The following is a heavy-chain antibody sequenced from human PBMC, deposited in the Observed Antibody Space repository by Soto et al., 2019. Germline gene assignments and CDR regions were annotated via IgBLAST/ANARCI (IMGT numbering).Heavy chain of an antibody. J-gene: IGHJ3*02. CDR3: ARDAATMIVVVTPPAFDI. Sequence: EVQLVESGGVLVQPGGSLRLSCAASGFTFSSYEMNWVRQAPGKGLEWVSYISSSGSTIYYADSVKGRFTISRDNAKNSLYLQMNSLRAEDTAVYYCARDAATMIVVVTPPAFDIWGQGTMVTVSS. CDR2: ISSSGSTI. CDR1: GFTFSSYE. V-gene: IGHV3-48*03. D-gene: IGHD3-22*01.